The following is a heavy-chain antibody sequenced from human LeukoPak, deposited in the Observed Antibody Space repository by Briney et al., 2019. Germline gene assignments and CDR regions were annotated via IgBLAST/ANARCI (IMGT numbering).Heavy chain of an antibody. CDR3: ARAGLGRAYYYYYYMDV. CDR2: IIPIFGTA. D-gene: IGHD1-26*01. J-gene: IGHJ6*03. Sequence: SVKVSCKASGGTFSSYAISWVRQAPGQGLEWMGGIIPIFGTANYAQKFQGRVTITTDESTSTAYMELSSLRSEDTAVYYCARAGLGRAYYYYYYMDVWRKGTTVTVSS. CDR1: GGTFSSYA. V-gene: IGHV1-69*05.